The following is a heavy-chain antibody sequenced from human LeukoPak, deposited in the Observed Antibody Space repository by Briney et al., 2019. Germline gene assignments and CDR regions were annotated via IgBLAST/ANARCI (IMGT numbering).Heavy chain of an antibody. D-gene: IGHD5-12*01. CDR1: GFTFTGYY. J-gene: IGHJ4*02. V-gene: IGHV1-2*02. CDR2: INPNSGGT. Sequence: ASVKVSCKASGFTFTGYYMHWVRQAPGQGLEWMGWINPNSGGTNYAQKFQGRVTMTRDTSISTAYMELSRLRSDDTAVYYCARGVATIFPPDYWGQGTLVTVSS. CDR3: ARGVATIFPPDY.